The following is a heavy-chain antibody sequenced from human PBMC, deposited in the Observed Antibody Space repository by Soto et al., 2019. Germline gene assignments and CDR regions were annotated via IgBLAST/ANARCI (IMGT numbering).Heavy chain of an antibody. Sequence: GGSLRLSCAASGFTFDDYGMSWVRQAPGKGLEWVSGINWNGGSTGYADSVKGRFTISRDNAKNSLYLQMNSLRAEDTALYHCARVPSRLYYDILTGYYPNYFDYWGQGTLVTVSS. J-gene: IGHJ4*02. V-gene: IGHV3-20*01. CDR1: GFTFDDYG. CDR2: INWNGGST. D-gene: IGHD3-9*01. CDR3: ARVPSRLYYDILTGYYPNYFDY.